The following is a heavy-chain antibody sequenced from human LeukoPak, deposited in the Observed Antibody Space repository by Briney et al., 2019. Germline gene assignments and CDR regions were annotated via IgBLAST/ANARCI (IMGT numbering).Heavy chain of an antibody. J-gene: IGHJ4*02. V-gene: IGHV1-18*01. CDR1: GYTFTSYG. CDR2: ISAYNGNT. Sequence: ASVKVTCKASGYTFTSYGISWVRLAPGQGLEWMGWISAYNGNTNYAQKLQGRVTMTTDTSTSTAYMELRSLRSDDTAVYYCARELCSSTSCYDGISFDYWGQGTLVTVSS. D-gene: IGHD2-2*01. CDR3: ARELCSSTSCYDGISFDY.